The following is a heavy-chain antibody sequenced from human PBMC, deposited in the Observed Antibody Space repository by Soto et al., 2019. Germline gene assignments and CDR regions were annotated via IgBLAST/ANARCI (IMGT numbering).Heavy chain of an antibody. CDR3: VRDFGWYFRSGYMDV. CDR2: INEDSSYI. V-gene: IGHV3-21*02. Sequence: EVQLVETGGGLVKPGGSLRLSCAASGFDFSSYSMNWVRQAPGKGLEWVSSINEDSSYIYYADSLRGRFTISRDNTKESLYLQMNRLRAEDTAVYYCVRDFGWYFRSGYMDVCGDGPRSPSP. CDR1: GFDFSSYS. D-gene: IGHD3-3*01. J-gene: IGHJ6*03.